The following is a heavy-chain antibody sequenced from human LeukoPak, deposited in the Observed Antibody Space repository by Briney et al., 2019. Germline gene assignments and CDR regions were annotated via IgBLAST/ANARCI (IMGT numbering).Heavy chain of an antibody. J-gene: IGHJ4*02. CDR2: IFPSGGEI. Sequence: GGSLRLSCAASGFTFSTFAMIWVRQPPGKGLEWVSSIFPSGGEIHYADSVKGRFTISRDNSKNTLYLQMNSLRAEDTAVYYCAKDAVADNYFDYWGQGTLVTVSS. CDR1: GFTFSTFA. CDR3: AKDAVADNYFDY. D-gene: IGHD6-19*01. V-gene: IGHV3-23*01.